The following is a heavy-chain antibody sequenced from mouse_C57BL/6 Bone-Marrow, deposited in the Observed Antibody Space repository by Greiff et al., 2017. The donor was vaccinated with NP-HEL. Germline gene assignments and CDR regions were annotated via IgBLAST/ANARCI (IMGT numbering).Heavy chain of an antibody. J-gene: IGHJ1*03. V-gene: IGHV7-3*01. Sequence: EVKVVESGGGLVQPGGSLSLSCAASGFTFTDYYMSWVRQPPGKALEWLGFIRNKANGYTTEYSASVKGRFTISRDNSQSILYLQMNALRAEDSATYYCARRSLPLLLFDVWGTGTTVTVSS. D-gene: IGHD1-1*01. CDR1: GFTFTDYY. CDR3: ARRSLPLLLFDV. CDR2: IRNKANGYTT.